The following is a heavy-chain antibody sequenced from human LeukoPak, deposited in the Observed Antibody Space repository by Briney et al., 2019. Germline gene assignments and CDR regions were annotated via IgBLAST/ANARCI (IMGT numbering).Heavy chain of an antibody. V-gene: IGHV3-23*01. J-gene: IGHJ4*02. CDR2: ISGSGGST. Sequence: TGGSLRLSCAASGFTFSSYAMSWVRQAPGKGLEWVSAISGSGGSTYYADSVKGRFTISRDNSKNTLYLQMNSLRAEDTAVYYCARQRGYSYGYLDYWGQGTLVTVSS. CDR1: GFTFSSYA. D-gene: IGHD5-18*01. CDR3: ARQRGYSYGYLDY.